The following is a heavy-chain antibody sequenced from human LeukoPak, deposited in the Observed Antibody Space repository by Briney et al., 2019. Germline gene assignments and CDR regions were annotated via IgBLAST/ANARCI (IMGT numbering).Heavy chain of an antibody. V-gene: IGHV3-23*01. D-gene: IGHD2-21*01. CDR2: TSSSDAGT. J-gene: IGHJ4*02. CDR1: GFTFSSYA. Sequence: GGTLRLSCAASGFTFSSYAMNWVRQAPGKGLEWVAATSSSDAGTYHADSVRGRFTISRDNSKNTLYLQMNSLRAEDAAVYFCAKAPVTSCRGAYCYPFDSWGQGTLVTVSS. CDR3: AKAPVTSCRGAYCYPFDS.